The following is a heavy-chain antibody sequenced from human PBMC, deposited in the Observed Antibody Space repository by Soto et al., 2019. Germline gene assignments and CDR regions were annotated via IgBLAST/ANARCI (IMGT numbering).Heavy chain of an antibody. Sequence: PSETLSLTCTVSGGSISSSSYYWGWIRQPPGKGLEWIGSIYYSGSTYYNPSLKSRVTISVDTSKNQFSLKLSSVTAADTAVYYCATHFSYDSRAPFDYWGQGNLVTVSS. CDR2: IYYSGST. CDR3: ATHFSYDSRAPFDY. CDR1: GGSISSSSYY. D-gene: IGHD3-3*01. V-gene: IGHV4-39*01. J-gene: IGHJ4*02.